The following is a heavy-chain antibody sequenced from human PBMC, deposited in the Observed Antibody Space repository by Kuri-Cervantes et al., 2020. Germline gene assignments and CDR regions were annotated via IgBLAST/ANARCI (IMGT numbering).Heavy chain of an antibody. CDR3: ARDPMRPSGWYSGSPDY. V-gene: IGHV3-21*01. CDR2: ISSSSSYI. Sequence: GGSLRLSCAASGFTFDDYAMHWVRQAPGKGLEWVSSISSSSSYIYYADSVKGRFTISRDNAKNSLYLQMNSLRAEDTAVYYCARDPMRPSGWYSGSPDYWGQGTLVTVSS. CDR1: GFTFDDYA. D-gene: IGHD6-19*01. J-gene: IGHJ4*02.